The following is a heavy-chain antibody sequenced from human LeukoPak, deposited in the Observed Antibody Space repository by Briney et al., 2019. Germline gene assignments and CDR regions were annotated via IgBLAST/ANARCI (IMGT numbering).Heavy chain of an antibody. V-gene: IGHV3-23*01. D-gene: IGHD4-23*01. CDR3: ATRGAVATWGGYYFDY. CDR1: GFTFSTFA. J-gene: IGHJ4*02. CDR2: IFPSGGEI. Sequence: PGGSLRLSCAASGFTFSTFAMIWVRQPPGKGLEWVSSIFPSGGEIHYADSVRGRFTISRDNSKSTLSLQMNSLRAEDTAVYYCATRGAVATWGGYYFDYWGQGTLVTVSS.